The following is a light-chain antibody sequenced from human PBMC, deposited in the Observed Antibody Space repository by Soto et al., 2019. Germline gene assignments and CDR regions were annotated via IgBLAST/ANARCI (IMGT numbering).Light chain of an antibody. Sequence: SVLTQPASVSRSPGQWITISCTGTSSDVGGYNYVSWYQQHPGKAPKLMIYDVSNRPSGVSNRFSGSKSGNTASLTISGLQAEDEADYYCSSYTSSSTRVFGGGTKVTV. CDR2: DVS. J-gene: IGLJ2*01. CDR1: SSDVGGYNY. CDR3: SSYTSSSTRV. V-gene: IGLV2-14*01.